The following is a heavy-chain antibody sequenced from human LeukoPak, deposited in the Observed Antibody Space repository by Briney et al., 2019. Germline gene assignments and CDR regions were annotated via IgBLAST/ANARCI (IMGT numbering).Heavy chain of an antibody. D-gene: IGHD3-22*01. V-gene: IGHV3-74*01. J-gene: IGHJ5*02. Sequence: PGGSLRLSCAVSGFTFSRYWMHWVRQAPGKGLVWVSRINSDGSSTNYADSVKGRFTISRDNAKNTLYLQMNSLRVEDTAVYYCASSSGGFNWFDPWGQGTLVTVSS. CDR2: INSDGSST. CDR1: GFTFSRYW. CDR3: ASSSGGFNWFDP.